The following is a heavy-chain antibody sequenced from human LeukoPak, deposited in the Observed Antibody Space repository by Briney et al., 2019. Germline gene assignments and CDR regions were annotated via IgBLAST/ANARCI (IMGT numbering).Heavy chain of an antibody. CDR3: ARLTRVRYDSRKNWFDP. Sequence: ASVKVSCKASGGTSSNYVISWVRQAPGQGLEWMGGIIPMFGTANYAQKFQGRVTITADESTSTAYMELSSLKSEDTAVYYCARLTRVRYDSRKNWFDPWGQGTLVTVSS. CDR1: GGTSSNYV. V-gene: IGHV1-69*13. D-gene: IGHD3-22*01. CDR2: IIPMFGTA. J-gene: IGHJ5*02.